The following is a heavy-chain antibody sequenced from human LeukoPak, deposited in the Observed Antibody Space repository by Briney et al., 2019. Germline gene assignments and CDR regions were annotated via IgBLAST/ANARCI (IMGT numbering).Heavy chain of an antibody. D-gene: IGHD6-19*01. CDR2: IYYSETT. CDR1: GGSISRNY. V-gene: IGHV4-59*01. CDR3: ARDRDSSGWFDY. J-gene: IGHJ4*02. Sequence: SETLSLTCTVSGGSISRNYWNWIRQPPGKGLEWIGNIYYSETTNYNPSLKSRVTMSVDMSKNQFSLKLSSVTAADTAFYYCARDRDSSGWFDYWGQGALVTVSS.